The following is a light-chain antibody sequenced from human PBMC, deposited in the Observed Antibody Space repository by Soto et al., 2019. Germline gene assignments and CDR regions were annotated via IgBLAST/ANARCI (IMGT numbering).Light chain of an antibody. J-gene: IGKJ5*01. CDR3: QQRSEWTIT. CDR1: QTVRNNY. CDR2: DAS. V-gene: IGKV3D-20*02. Sequence: EFVLTQPPGTLSLSPGERATLSCRASQTVRNNYLAWYQQKPGQAPRLLIYDASSRATGIPDRFSGGGSGTDFTLTISRLEPEDFAVYYCQQRSEWTITFGQGTRLEI.